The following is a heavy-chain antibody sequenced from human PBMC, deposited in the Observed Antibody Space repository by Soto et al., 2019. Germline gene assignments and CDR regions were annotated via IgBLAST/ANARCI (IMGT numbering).Heavy chain of an antibody. CDR2: ISYSGGP. D-gene: IGHD1-26*01. CDR3: ARETAVGSWMDY. J-gene: IGHJ4*02. Sequence: QVQLQESGPGLVKPSETLSLTCTVSGGSISGYFWSWIRQPPGKGLEWVGYISYSGGPSYNLSLKNRXXIXLXXTLNPFSPKLSSVTAADTAVYYCARETAVGSWMDYWGQGTLVAVSS. CDR1: GGSISGYF. V-gene: IGHV4-59*01.